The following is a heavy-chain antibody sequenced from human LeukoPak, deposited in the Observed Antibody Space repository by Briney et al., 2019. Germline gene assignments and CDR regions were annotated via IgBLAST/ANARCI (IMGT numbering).Heavy chain of an antibody. V-gene: IGHV1-18*04. J-gene: IGHJ5*02. Sequence: ASVKVSCKASGYTFTGYYMHWVRQAPGQGLEWMGWISAYNGNTNYAQKLQGRVTMTTDTSTSTAYMELRSLRSDDTAVYYCARVPYYYDSSGYSWFDPWGQGTLVTVSS. CDR3: ARVPYYYDSSGYSWFDP. CDR2: ISAYNGNT. D-gene: IGHD3-22*01. CDR1: GYTFTGYY.